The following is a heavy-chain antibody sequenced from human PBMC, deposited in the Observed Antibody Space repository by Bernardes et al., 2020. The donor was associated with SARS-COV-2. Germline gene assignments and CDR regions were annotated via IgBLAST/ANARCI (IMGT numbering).Heavy chain of an antibody. J-gene: IGHJ4*01. V-gene: IGHV3-30*18. CDR2: ISYEGSIK. Sequence: SLRLSCAASGFTFNNHGMYWVRQAPGKGLEWVAFISYEGSIKKYAESVKGRFTISRDHSKNTLYLQMDSLRAEDTAVYYCAKDPRVFLITFGKSMFHFDSWGHGTLVTVSS. D-gene: IGHD3-16*01. CDR3: AKDPRVFLITFGKSMFHFDS. CDR1: GFTFNNHG.